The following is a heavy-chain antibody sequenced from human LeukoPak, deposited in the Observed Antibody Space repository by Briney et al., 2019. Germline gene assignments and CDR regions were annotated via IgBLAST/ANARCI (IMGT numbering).Heavy chain of an antibody. CDR3: ARQIYYDKVWGSYPDY. Sequence: GESLKISCKGSGYSFTSYWIGWVRQMPGKGLEWMGITYPGDSDTRYSPSSQGQVTTSAAKSINTAYLQWSSLKASDTAMYYCARQIYYDKVWGSYPDYWGQGTLVTVSS. J-gene: IGHJ4*02. V-gene: IGHV5-51*01. CDR1: GYSFTSYW. D-gene: IGHD3-16*02. CDR2: TYPGDSDT.